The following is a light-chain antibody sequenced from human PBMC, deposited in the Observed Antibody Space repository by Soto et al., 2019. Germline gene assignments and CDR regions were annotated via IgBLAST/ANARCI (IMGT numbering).Light chain of an antibody. Sequence: EILMTQSPATLSVSPGESATLSCRASHRVSSYLAWYQQKPGQAPRLLSYGASNRAPGIPARFSGSGSGTVFTLTISRLQSEDFAVYFCQQYNNWPLTFGGGTKVEIK. CDR3: QQYNNWPLT. V-gene: IGKV3-15*01. CDR2: GAS. CDR1: HRVSSY. J-gene: IGKJ4*01.